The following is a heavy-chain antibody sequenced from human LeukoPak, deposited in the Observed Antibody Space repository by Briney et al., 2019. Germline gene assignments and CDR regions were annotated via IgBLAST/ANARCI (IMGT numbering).Heavy chain of an antibody. J-gene: IGHJ4*02. D-gene: IGHD6-6*01. CDR1: GFTFSSYS. Sequence: PGGSLRLSCAASGFTFSSYSMNWVRQAPGKGLEWVSYISSSSSTIYYADSVKGRFTISRDNAKNSLYLQMNSLRAEDTAVYYCARDPISVAARPTNYFDYWGQGTLVTVSS. CDR2: ISSSSSTI. CDR3: ARDPISVAARPTNYFDY. V-gene: IGHV3-48*01.